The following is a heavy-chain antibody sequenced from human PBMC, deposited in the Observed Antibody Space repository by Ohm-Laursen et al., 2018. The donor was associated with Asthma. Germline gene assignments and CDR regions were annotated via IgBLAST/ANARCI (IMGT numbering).Heavy chain of an antibody. J-gene: IGHJ4*02. CDR1: KFTFSNHW. CDR2: INSDGSST. D-gene: IGHD3-10*01. Sequence: SLRLSCTASKFTFSNHWMNWVRQAPGKGLVWVSRINSDGSSTTYADSVRGRFTISRDNAKNTLYLQINSLRAEDTAVYYCARDYYGSGAYWGRGTLVTVSS. CDR3: ARDYYGSGAY. V-gene: IGHV3-74*01.